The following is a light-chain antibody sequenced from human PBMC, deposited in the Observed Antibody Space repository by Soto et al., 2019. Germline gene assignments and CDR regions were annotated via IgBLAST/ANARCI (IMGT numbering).Light chain of an antibody. CDR3: CSYAGSYSVV. CDR2: DVS. CDR1: SSDIGGYNY. J-gene: IGLJ2*01. V-gene: IGLV2-11*01. Sequence: QSALTQPRSVSGSPGQSVTISCTGTSSDIGGYNYVSWYLQYPGKAPKLMIYDVSKRPSGVPDRFSGSKSDNTASLTISGLQAEDEADYYCCSYAGSYSVVFGGGTKVTVL.